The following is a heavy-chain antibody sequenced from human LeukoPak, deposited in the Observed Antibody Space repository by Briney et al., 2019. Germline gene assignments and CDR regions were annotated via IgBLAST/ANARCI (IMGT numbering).Heavy chain of an antibody. CDR2: IYYSGST. J-gene: IGHJ5*02. CDR1: GDSISNSDYY. CDR3: ARGPRFGELLWHWFDP. V-gene: IGHV4-39*07. Sequence: PSETLSLTCTVSGDSISNSDYYWGWIRQPPGKGLEWIGNIYYSGSTFYNPSLKSRVTISVDTSKNQFSLKLRSVTAADTAVYYCARGPRFGELLWHWFDPWGQGTLVTVSS. D-gene: IGHD3-10*01.